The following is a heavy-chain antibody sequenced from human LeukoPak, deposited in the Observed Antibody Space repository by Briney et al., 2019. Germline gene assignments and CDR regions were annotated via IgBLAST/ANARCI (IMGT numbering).Heavy chain of an antibody. Sequence: PSETLSLTCAVSGYSISSGYYWSWVRQPAGKGLEWIGRIYSSGSTNYNPSLKSRVALSVDTSKNQFSLKLSSVTAADTAVYYCARGPTRAIGFDIWGQGTTVTVS. V-gene: IGHV4-61*02. CDR1: GYSISSGYY. J-gene: IGHJ3*02. CDR3: ARGPTRAIGFDI. CDR2: IYSSGST.